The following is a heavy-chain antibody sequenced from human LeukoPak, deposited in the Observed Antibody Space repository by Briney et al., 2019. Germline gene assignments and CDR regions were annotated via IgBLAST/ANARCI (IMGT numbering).Heavy chain of an antibody. D-gene: IGHD2-15*01. V-gene: IGHV3-11*04. Sequence: GGSLRLPCAASGFTFSDYYMSWIRQAPGKGLEWVSYISSSGSTIYYADSVKGRFTISRDNAKNSLYLQMNSLRAEDTALYYCVREYCSGGSCSDAFDIWGQGTMVTVSS. CDR2: ISSSGSTI. CDR3: VREYCSGGSCSDAFDI. CDR1: GFTFSDYY. J-gene: IGHJ3*02.